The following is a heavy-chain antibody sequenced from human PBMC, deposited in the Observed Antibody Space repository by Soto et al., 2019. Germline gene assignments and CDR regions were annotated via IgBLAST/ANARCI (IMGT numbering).Heavy chain of an antibody. D-gene: IGHD4-17*01. J-gene: IGHJ5*02. CDR3: TADLRPPARRFGP. V-gene: IGHV3-15*01. CDR2: IKSSSDGGTT. CDR1: GFAFTNAW. Sequence: EVQLVESGGGLVEPGGSLRLSCAASGFAFTNAWMNWVRQAPGKGLEWVGRIKSSSDGGTTDYNAPVKGRFTISRDDSTNTLYLQMNSLNTEDTAVYYCTADLRPPARRFGPWGQGTLVPVSS.